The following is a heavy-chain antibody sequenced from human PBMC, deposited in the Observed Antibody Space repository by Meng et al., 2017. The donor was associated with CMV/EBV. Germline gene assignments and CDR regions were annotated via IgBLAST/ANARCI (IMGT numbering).Heavy chain of an antibody. D-gene: IGHD2-2*01. CDR3: ARGIGYCSSTSCDRYAFDI. Sequence: GESLKISCAASGFTFSSYGMHWVRQAPGKGLEWVAVIWYDGSNKYYADSVKGRFTISRDNAKNSLYLQMNSLRAEDTAVYYCARGIGYCSSTSCDRYAFDIWGQGTMVTVSS. V-gene: IGHV3-33*01. CDR1: GFTFSSYG. CDR2: IWYDGSNK. J-gene: IGHJ3*02.